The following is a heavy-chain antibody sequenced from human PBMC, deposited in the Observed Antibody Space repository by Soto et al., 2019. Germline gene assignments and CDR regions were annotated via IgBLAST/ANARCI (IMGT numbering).Heavy chain of an antibody. CDR3: ARGSRGCCWCDSNGYYYNSVDY. J-gene: IGHJ4*02. V-gene: IGHV3-13*01. CDR2: IGTAGDT. D-gene: IGHD3-22*01. CDR1: GFTFSSYD. Sequence: PGGSLRLSCAASGFTFSSYDMHWVRQATGKGLEWVSAIGTAGDTYYPGSVKGRFTISRENAKNSLYLQMNSLRAEDTAVYYCARGSRGCCWCDSNGYYYNSVDYWGQGTLVTVSS.